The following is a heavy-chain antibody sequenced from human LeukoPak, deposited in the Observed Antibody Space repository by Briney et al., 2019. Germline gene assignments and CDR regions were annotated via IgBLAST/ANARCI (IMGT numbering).Heavy chain of an antibody. Sequence: PSETLSLTCTVSGGSISSYYWSWIRQPAGKGLEWIGRIYTSGSTNYNPSLKSRVTMSVDTSKNQFSLKLSSVTAADTAVYYCARDGDVVVVAANSEVSWFDPWGQGTLVTVSS. CDR2: IYTSGST. CDR1: GGSISSYY. CDR3: ARDGDVVVVAANSEVSWFDP. D-gene: IGHD2-15*01. J-gene: IGHJ5*02. V-gene: IGHV4-4*07.